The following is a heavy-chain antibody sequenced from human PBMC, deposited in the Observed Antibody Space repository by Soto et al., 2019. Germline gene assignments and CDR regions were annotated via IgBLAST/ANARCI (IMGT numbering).Heavy chain of an antibody. CDR1: GHSIRSSSY. Sequence: SDTLSLTCTVSGHSIRSSSYWGGIRQPPGQGLEWIGSIYSTGNTYYNPTLNSQVTISVDTSKNQFSLNLISVTAADTAVYYCRRSSRYSTDVWGQGTTVT. D-gene: IGHD6-13*01. CDR2: IYSTGNT. V-gene: IGHV4-38-2*02. J-gene: IGHJ6*02. CDR3: RRSSRYSTDV.